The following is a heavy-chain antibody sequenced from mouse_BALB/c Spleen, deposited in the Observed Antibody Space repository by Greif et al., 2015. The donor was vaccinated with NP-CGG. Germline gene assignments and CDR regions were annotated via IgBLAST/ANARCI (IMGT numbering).Heavy chain of an antibody. D-gene: IGHD1-1*01. J-gene: IGHJ2*01. CDR3: ARSNCYGSSYFDY. CDR1: GYSFTGYF. Sequence: VQLKESGPELVKPGASVKISCKASGYSFTGYFMNWVMQSHGKSLEWIGRINPYNGDTFYNQKFKGKATLTVDKSSSTAHMELRSLASEDSAVYYCARSNCYGSSYFDYWGQGTTLTVSS. CDR2: INPYNGDT. V-gene: IGHV1-20*02.